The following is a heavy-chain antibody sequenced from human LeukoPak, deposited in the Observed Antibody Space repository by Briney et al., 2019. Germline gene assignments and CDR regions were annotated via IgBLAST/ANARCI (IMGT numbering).Heavy chain of an antibody. CDR3: ARDHGSSWYRYNWFDP. CDR2: INAGNGNT. Sequence: GASAKVSCKASGYIFTNYGISWVRQAPGQGLEWMGWINAGNGNTKYSQKFQGRVTITRDTSASTAYMELSSLRSEDTAVYYCARDHGSSWYRYNWFDPWGQGTLVTVSS. V-gene: IGHV1-3*01. D-gene: IGHD6-13*01. CDR1: GYIFTNYG. J-gene: IGHJ5*02.